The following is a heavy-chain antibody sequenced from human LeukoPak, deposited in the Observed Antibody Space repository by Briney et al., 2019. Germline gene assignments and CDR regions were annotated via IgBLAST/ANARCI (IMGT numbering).Heavy chain of an antibody. Sequence: PSETLSLTCTVSGGSISSYYWSWIRQPPGKGLEWIGYIYYSGSTNYNPSLKSRVTISVDTSKNQFSLKLSSVTAADTAVYYCARPGLGFDAIDIWGQGTMVTVSS. CDR3: ARPGLGFDAIDI. CDR2: IYYSGST. D-gene: IGHD2-15*01. CDR1: GGSISSYY. V-gene: IGHV4-59*01. J-gene: IGHJ3*02.